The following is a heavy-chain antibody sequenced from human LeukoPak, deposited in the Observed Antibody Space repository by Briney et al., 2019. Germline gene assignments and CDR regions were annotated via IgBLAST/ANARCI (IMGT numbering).Heavy chain of an antibody. CDR1: GYTFTSYD. J-gene: IGHJ4*02. Sequence: TSVKVSCKASGYTFTSYDINWVRQATGQGLEWMGWMNPNSGNTGYAQKFQGRVTITRNTSISTAYMELSSLRSEDTAVYYCALSLTTGEPAVDWGQGTLVTVSS. V-gene: IGHV1-8*03. CDR3: ALSLTTGEPAVD. D-gene: IGHD7-27*01. CDR2: MNPNSGNT.